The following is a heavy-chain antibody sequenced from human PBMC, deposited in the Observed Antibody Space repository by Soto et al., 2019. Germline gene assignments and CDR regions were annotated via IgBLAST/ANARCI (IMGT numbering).Heavy chain of an antibody. CDR2: ISSSGSTI. Sequence: PGGTLRLSCAASGFTFSSYEMNWVRQAPGKGLEWVSYISSSGSTIYYADSVKGRFTISRDNAKNSLYLQMNSLRAEDTAVYYCARARGSGWYREWYFDRWGRGTRV. J-gene: IGHJ2*01. D-gene: IGHD6-19*01. V-gene: IGHV3-48*03. CDR1: GFTFSSYE. CDR3: ARARGSGWYREWYFDR.